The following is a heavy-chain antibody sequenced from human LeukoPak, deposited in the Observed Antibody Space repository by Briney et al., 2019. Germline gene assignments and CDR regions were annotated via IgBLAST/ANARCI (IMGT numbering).Heavy chain of an antibody. CDR3: ARLYGTFLEWSPYFDY. V-gene: IGHV3-53*04. Sequence: GGSLRLSCAASGFTVSSNYMSWVRQAPGRGLEWVSVIYSGGSTYYADSVKGRFTISRHNSKNTLYLQMNSLRAEDTAVYYCARLYGTFLEWSPYFDYWGQGTLVTVSS. CDR1: GFTVSSNY. D-gene: IGHD3-3*02. CDR2: IYSGGST. J-gene: IGHJ4*02.